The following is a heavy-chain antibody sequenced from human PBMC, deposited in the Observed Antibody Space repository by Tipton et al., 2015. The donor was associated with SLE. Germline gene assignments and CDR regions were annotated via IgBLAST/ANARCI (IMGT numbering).Heavy chain of an antibody. CDR2: ISGSSSYI. CDR1: GFTFSSYS. V-gene: IGHV3-21*01. CDR3: AREDIVVVPGDDAFDI. Sequence: SLRLSCAASGFTFSSYSMNWVRQAPGKGLEWVSSISGSSSYIYYADSVKGRFTISRDNAKNSLYLQMNSLRAEDTAVYYCAREDIVVVPGDDAFDIWGQGTMVTVSS. D-gene: IGHD2-2*01. J-gene: IGHJ3*02.